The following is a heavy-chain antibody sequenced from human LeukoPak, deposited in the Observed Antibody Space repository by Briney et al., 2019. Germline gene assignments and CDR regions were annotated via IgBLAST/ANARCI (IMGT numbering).Heavy chain of an antibody. Sequence: GGSLRPSCAASGFTFSDYWIDWVRQAPGKGLEWVANIKKDGSDKYFLESVKGRFTISRDNAKKSLYLQMNNLRAEDTAVYYCARNRGWQQFDCWGQGTLVTVSS. CDR2: IKKDGSDK. D-gene: IGHD5-24*01. V-gene: IGHV3-7*01. CDR3: ARNRGWQQFDC. J-gene: IGHJ4*02. CDR1: GFTFSDYW.